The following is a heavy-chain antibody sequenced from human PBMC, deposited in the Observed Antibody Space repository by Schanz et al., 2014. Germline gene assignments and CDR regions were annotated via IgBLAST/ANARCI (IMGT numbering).Heavy chain of an antibody. CDR2: IKISGDV. CDR1: GFTFRDYS. CDR3: VRDYNWGFDN. D-gene: IGHD7-27*01. V-gene: IGHV3-48*02. Sequence: EVQLVESGGGLVQPGGSLRLSCAASGFTFRDYSMNWVRQAPGKGLEWISYIKISGDVFYTDSVKGRFTISRDNAKSSLYLQMSSLRDEDTAIYYCVRDYNWGFDNWGQGTLVTVSS. J-gene: IGHJ4*02.